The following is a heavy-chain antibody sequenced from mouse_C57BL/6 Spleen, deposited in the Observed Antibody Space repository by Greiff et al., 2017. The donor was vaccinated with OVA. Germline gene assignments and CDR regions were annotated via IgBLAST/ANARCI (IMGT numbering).Heavy chain of an antibody. Sequence: VQLQQSGPELVKPGASVKISCKAPGYAFSSSWWNWVKQRPGKGLEWIGRIYPGDGDTNYNGKFKGKATLTADKSSSTAYMQLSSLTSEDSAVYFCARSRDGSLSYWGQGTSVTVSS. V-gene: IGHV1-82*01. CDR1: GYAFSSSW. CDR2: IYPGDGDT. CDR3: ARSRDGSLSY. D-gene: IGHD2-3*01. J-gene: IGHJ4*01.